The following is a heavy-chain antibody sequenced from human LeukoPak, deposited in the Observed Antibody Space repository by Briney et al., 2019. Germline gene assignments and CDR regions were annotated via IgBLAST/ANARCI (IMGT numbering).Heavy chain of an antibody. D-gene: IGHD2-21*02. V-gene: IGHV3-74*01. CDR2: INSDGSST. J-gene: IGHJ3*02. CDR3: ARRPGVVVTDAFDI. Sequence: GGSLRLSCAASGFTFSSYWMHWVRQAPGKGLVWVSRINSDGSSTSYADSVKGRFTISRDNAKNTLYLQMNSLRAEDTAVYYCARRPGVVVTDAFDIWGQGTMVTVSS. CDR1: GFTFSSYW.